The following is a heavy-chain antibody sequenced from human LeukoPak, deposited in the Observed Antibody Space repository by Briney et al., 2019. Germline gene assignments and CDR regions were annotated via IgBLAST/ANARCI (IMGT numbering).Heavy chain of an antibody. CDR1: GGSISSYY. D-gene: IGHD4-17*01. CDR2: IYNSGST. J-gene: IGHJ4*02. CDR3: ARSYGDYSADY. V-gene: IGHV4-59*01. Sequence: SETLSLTCTVSGGSISSYYCTWIRQPPGKGLEWIGYIYNSGSTNYNPSLKSRVIISVDTSKNQFSLKLSSVTAADTAVYYCARSYGDYSADYWGQGTLVTVSS.